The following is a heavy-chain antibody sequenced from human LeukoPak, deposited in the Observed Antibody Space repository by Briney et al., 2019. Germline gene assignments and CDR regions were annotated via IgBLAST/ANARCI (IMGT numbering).Heavy chain of an antibody. CDR1: GGSISSGGYS. D-gene: IGHD3-16*02. CDR2: IYHSGST. J-gene: IGHJ4*02. Sequence: SGTLSLTCAVSGGSISSGGYSWSWIRQPPGKGLEWIGYIYHSGSTYYNPSLKSRVTISVDRSKNQFSLKLSSVTAADTAVYYCARGEGYLTIDYWGQGTLVTVSS. V-gene: IGHV4-30-2*01. CDR3: ARGEGYLTIDY.